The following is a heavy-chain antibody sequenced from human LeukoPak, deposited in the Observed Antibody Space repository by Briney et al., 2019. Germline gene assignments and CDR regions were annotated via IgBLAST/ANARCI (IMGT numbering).Heavy chain of an antibody. CDR2: ISAYNGNT. J-gene: IGHJ4*02. CDR3: ARDPGYITGTFSGPFDY. Sequence: ASVKVSCKASGYTFTSYAMNWVRQAPGQGLEWMGWISAYNGNTNYAQKLQGRVTMTTDTSTSTAYMELRSLRSDDTAVYYCARDPGYITGTFSGPFDYWGQGTLVTVSS. CDR1: GYTFTSYA. D-gene: IGHD1-20*01. V-gene: IGHV1-18*01.